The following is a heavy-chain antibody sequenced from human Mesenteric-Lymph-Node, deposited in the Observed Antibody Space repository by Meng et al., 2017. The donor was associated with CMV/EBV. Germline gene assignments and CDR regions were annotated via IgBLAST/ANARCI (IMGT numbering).Heavy chain of an antibody. CDR1: GFTFSDYY. Sequence: GESLKISCAASGFTFSDYYMSWIRQAPGKGLEWVSYISSSSSTIYYADSVKGRFTISRDNAKNSLYLQMNSLRAEDTAVYYCAREKWDCSSTSCYTFYDYYYYYGMDVWGQGTTVTVSS. CDR2: ISSSSSTI. D-gene: IGHD2-2*02. CDR3: AREKWDCSSTSCYTFYDYYYYYGMDV. J-gene: IGHJ6*02. V-gene: IGHV3-11*04.